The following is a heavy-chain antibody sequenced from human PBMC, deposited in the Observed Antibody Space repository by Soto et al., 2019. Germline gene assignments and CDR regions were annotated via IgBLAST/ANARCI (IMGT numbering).Heavy chain of an antibody. D-gene: IGHD6-13*01. V-gene: IGHV3-30-3*01. CDR1: GFTFSSYA. CDR3: ASRREIAAAGRGGMDV. Sequence: GGSLRLSXAASGFTFSSYAMHWVRQAPGKGLEWVAVISYDGSNKYYADSVKGRFTISRDNSKNTLYLQMNSLRAEDTAVYYCASRREIAAAGRGGMDVWGQGTTVTVSS. CDR2: ISYDGSNK. J-gene: IGHJ6*02.